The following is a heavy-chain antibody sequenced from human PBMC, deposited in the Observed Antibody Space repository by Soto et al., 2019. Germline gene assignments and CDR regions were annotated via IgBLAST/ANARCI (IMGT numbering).Heavy chain of an antibody. CDR2: IIPIFGTA. Sequence: SVRFSCKASGGTFSSYAISWVRQAPGQGLEWMGGIIPIFGTANYAQKFQGRVTITADTSISTAYMELSRLRSDDTAVFYCARERMNGLDVWGQGTMVTVSS. CDR3: ARERMNGLDV. CDR1: GGTFSSYA. V-gene: IGHV1-69*06. J-gene: IGHJ6*02.